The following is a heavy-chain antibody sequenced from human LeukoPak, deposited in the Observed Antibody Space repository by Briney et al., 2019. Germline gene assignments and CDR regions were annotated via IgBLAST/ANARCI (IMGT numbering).Heavy chain of an antibody. CDR1: GFIFSSYG. J-gene: IGHJ6*03. CDR2: ISSGGAYT. CDR3: ARDPEVPDYYSYMDV. Sequence: GGSLRLTCTGSGFIFSSYGLFWVRQAPGKGLEWVSAISSGGAYTYYADSVKGRFTISRDNALNSVSLQMNGLRAEDTAIYYCARDPEVPDYYSYMDVWGKGTTVTVSS. V-gene: IGHV3-21*01.